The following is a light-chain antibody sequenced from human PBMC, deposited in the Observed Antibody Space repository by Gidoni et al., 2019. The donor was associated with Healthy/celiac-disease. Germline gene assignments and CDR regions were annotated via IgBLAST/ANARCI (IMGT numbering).Light chain of an antibody. V-gene: IGKV2-28*01. CDR1: QSLLHSNGYNY. Sequence: DIVMTQSPLSLPVTPGEPASISCRSSQSLLHSNGYNYLDWYLQKPGQSPQLLIYLGSNRASGVPDRVSGRGAGTDFTMKSSRVEAEDVGVYYCMQALQTPMYTFGQGTKLEIK. CDR2: LGS. CDR3: MQALQTPMYT. J-gene: IGKJ2*01.